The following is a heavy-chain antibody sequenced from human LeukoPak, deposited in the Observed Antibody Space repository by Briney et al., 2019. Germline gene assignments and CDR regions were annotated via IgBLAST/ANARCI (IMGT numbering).Heavy chain of an antibody. Sequence: ASVKVSCKASGYTFTGYYMHWVRQAPGQGLEWMGRINPNSGGTNYAQKFQGRVTMTRDTSISTAYMELSRLRSDDTAAYYCARGGLRYYDSSGYQVYYWGQGTLVTVSS. CDR1: GYTFTGYY. D-gene: IGHD3-22*01. CDR3: ARGGLRYYDSSGYQVYY. J-gene: IGHJ4*02. CDR2: INPNSGGT. V-gene: IGHV1-2*06.